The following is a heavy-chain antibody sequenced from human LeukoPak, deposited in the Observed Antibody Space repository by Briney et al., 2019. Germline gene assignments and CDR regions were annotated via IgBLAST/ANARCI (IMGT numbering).Heavy chain of an antibody. CDR1: GYSISSGYY. Sequence: SETLSLTCTVSGYSISSGYYWGWIRQPPGKGLEWIGSIYHSGSTYYNPSLKSRVTISVDTSKNQFSLKLSSVTAADTAVYYCARDRARFGEMDYWGQGTLVTVSS. V-gene: IGHV4-38-2*02. CDR2: IYHSGST. D-gene: IGHD3-10*01. J-gene: IGHJ4*02. CDR3: ARDRARFGEMDY.